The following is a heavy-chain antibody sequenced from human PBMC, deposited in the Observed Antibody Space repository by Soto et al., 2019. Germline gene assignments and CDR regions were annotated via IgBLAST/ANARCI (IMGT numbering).Heavy chain of an antibody. CDR2: ITVAGGGT. Sequence: EVQLLESGGGLVQPGGSLRLSCAASGFAFSSSAMAWVRQTPGKGLQWVSAITVAGGGTYYADSVKGRFTISRDNSKKTLYLQMNSLSAEDTALYFFAKGPPSPKMGVTSHWGQGTLVSVSS. V-gene: IGHV3-23*01. J-gene: IGHJ4*02. D-gene: IGHD1-26*01. CDR1: GFAFSSSA. CDR3: AKGPPSPKMGVTSH.